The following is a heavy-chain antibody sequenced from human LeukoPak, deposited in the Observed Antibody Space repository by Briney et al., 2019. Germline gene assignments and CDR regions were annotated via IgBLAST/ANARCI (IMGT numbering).Heavy chain of an antibody. CDR3: AKEKAVYCSSTSCFDGYDY. V-gene: IGHV3-23*01. CDR1: GFTFSSYA. CDR2: ISGSGGST. J-gene: IGHJ4*02. D-gene: IGHD2-2*01. Sequence: PGGSLRLSCAASGFTFSSYAMSWVRQAPGKGLEWVSAISGSGGSTYYADSVKGRFSISRDNSKNTLYLQLNSLRAEDTAVYYCAKEKAVYCSSTSCFDGYDYWGQGTLVTVSS.